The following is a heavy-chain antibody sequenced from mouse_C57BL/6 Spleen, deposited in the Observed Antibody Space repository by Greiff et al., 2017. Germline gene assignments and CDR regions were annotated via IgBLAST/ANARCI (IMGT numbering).Heavy chain of an antibody. V-gene: IGHV5-4*01. J-gene: IGHJ2*01. CDR3: ARDNYYGSDY. CDR2: ISDGGSYT. CDR1: GFTFSSYA. Sequence: EVKLVESGGGLVKPGGSLKLSCAASGFTFSSYAMSWVRQTPEKRLEWVATISDGGSYTYYPDNVKGRFTISRDNAKNNLYLQMSHLKSEDTAMYYCARDNYYGSDYWGQGTTLTVSS. D-gene: IGHD1-1*01.